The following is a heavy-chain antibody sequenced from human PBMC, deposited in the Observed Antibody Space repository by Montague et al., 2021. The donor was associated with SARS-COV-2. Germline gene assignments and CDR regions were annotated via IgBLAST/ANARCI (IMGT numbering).Heavy chain of an antibody. Sequence: TLSLTCTVSGDSISSGNFHWNWIRQPAGEGPEWIGRMYISGISYYNPSLKSRVTISLDTSKNQVSLKLTSVTAADMAVYYCARSHVYGYRAYAPDIWGQGTMVTVSS. CDR3: ARSHVYGYRAYAPDI. D-gene: IGHD5-18*01. J-gene: IGHJ3*02. CDR1: GDSISSGNFH. CDR2: MYISGIS. V-gene: IGHV4-61*02.